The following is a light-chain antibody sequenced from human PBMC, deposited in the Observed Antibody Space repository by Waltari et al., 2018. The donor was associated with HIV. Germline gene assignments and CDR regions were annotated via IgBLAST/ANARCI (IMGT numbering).Light chain of an antibody. J-gene: IGLJ3*02. V-gene: IGLV1-51*01. CDR1: GSNVANNY. CDR3: GTWDTSLNAWV. CDR2: DNN. Sequence: QSVLTQPPSLSAPSGQKVTISCSGSGSNVANNYVSWYQHIPGAAPKLVIYDNNKRPSGNPDRVSGSKSGTSATLDITAVQAGDEAEYYCGTWDTSLNAWVFGGGTRLTVL.